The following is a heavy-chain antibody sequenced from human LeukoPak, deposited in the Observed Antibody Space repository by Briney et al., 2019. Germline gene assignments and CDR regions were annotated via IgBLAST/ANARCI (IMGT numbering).Heavy chain of an antibody. CDR1: GGSISTYY. CDR3: ARGAWRQYYFDY. J-gene: IGHJ4*02. D-gene: IGHD5-18*01. Sequence: SETLSLTCTVSGGSISTYYWSWIRQPPGKGLEWIGYIYYSGSTNYNPSLKSRVTISVDTSKNQFSLKLSSVTAADTAVYYCARGAWRQYYFDYWGQGTLVTVSS. V-gene: IGHV4-59*01. CDR2: IYYSGST.